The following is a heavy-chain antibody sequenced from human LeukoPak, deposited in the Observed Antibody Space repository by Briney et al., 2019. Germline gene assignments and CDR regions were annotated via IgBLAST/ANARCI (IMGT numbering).Heavy chain of an antibody. Sequence: SETLSLTCTVSGGSITSSTYYWGWIRQPPGKGLEWIGSIYYAGSTYYNPSLRSRVTISVDTSKNQFSLKLSSVTAAATAVYYCARGGGYYENPFDYWGQGTPVTLSS. CDR3: ARGGGYYENPFDY. D-gene: IGHD3-22*01. CDR1: GGSITSSTYY. J-gene: IGHJ4*02. V-gene: IGHV4-39*01. CDR2: IYYAGST.